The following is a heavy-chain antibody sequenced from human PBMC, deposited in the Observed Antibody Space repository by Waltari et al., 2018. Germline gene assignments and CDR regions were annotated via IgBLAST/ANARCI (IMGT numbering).Heavy chain of an antibody. V-gene: IGHV3-7*01. CDR3: ARRRGGGYWYFDL. CDR1: GFPFGTYW. D-gene: IGHD2-15*01. CDR2: IKQNGREK. J-gene: IGHJ2*01. Sequence: EVQLVESGGGLVKTGGSLRLSWVGSGFPFGTYWMSWVRHSPGKGVEWVANIKQNGREKSYVDSVKGRFIISRDDAQNSLYLQLNSLRAEDTAVYYCARRRGGGYWYFDLWGRGTLVTVSS.